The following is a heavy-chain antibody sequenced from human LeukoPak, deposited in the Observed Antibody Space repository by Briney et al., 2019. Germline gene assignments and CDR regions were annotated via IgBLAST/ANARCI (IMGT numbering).Heavy chain of an antibody. J-gene: IGHJ4*02. V-gene: IGHV3-30-3*01. CDR1: GFTFSSYA. CDR2: ISYDGSNK. Sequence: AGGSLRLSCAASGFTFSSYAMHWVRRAPGKGLEWVAVISYDGSNKYYADSVKGRFTISRDNSKNTLYLQMNSLRAEDTAVYYCARGMGTFDYWGQGTLVTVSS. CDR3: ARGMGTFDY. D-gene: IGHD5-24*01.